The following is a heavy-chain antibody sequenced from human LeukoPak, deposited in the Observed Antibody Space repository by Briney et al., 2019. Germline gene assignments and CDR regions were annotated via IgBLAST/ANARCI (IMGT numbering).Heavy chain of an antibody. CDR2: FHRGRI. D-gene: IGHD5-24*01. CDR3: ARAPSSYESGNGYPNLGWLDP. J-gene: IGHJ5*02. CDR1: GYPIGLDYY. Sequence: SEILSLTCKVSGYPIGLDYYWVWIRQAPGRGLQWIGGFHRGRIQYNSALKSRVTISIDSSKNQFSLRMWPVTAADTAFYFCARAPSSYESGNGYPNLGWLDPWGQGTLVTVSS. V-gene: IGHV4-38-2*02.